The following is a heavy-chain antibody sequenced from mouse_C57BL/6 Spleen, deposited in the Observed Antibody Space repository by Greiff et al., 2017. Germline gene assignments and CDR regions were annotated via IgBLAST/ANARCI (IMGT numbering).Heavy chain of an antibody. CDR1: GYAFSSYW. V-gene: IGHV1-80*01. CDR3: ARPTVRRWDCEG. J-gene: IGHJ1*03. D-gene: IGHD1-1*01. CDR2: IYPGDGDT. Sequence: QVQLQQSGAELVKPGASVKLSCKASGYAFSSYWMNWVKQRPGQGLEWIGQIYPGDGDTNYNGKFKGKATLTEDKSSSTAYMQLSSLTAEDSAVYVCARPTVRRWDCEGWGTGTTVTVAS.